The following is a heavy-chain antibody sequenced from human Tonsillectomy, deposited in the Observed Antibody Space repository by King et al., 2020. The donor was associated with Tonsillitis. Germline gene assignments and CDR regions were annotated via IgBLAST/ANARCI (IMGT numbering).Heavy chain of an antibody. J-gene: IGHJ3*02. CDR1: GGSISSSSYY. CDR2: IYYSGST. D-gene: IGHD3-3*01. V-gene: IGHV4-39*01. CDR3: SRLIYDFWSGYFGDFDAFYI. Sequence: QLQESGPGLVKPSETLSLTCTVSGGSISSSSYYWGWIRQPPGKGLEWIGSIYYSGSTYYNPSLKSRVTISVDTSKNQFSLKLSSVTAADTAVYYCSRLIYDFWSGYFGDFDAFYIWGQGTMVTVSS.